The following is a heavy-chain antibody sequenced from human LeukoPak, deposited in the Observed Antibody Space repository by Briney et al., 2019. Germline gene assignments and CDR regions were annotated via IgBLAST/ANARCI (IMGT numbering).Heavy chain of an antibody. CDR1: GFTFSSYS. CDR2: ISSSSSTI. V-gene: IGHV3-48*04. CDR3: ARGSGWYGFDY. D-gene: IGHD6-19*01. J-gene: IGHJ4*02. Sequence: GGSLRLSCAASGFTFSSYSMNWVRQAPGKGLEWVSYISSSSSTIYYADSVKGRSTISRDNAKNSLYLQMNSLRAEDTAVYYCARGSGWYGFDYWGQGTLVTVSS.